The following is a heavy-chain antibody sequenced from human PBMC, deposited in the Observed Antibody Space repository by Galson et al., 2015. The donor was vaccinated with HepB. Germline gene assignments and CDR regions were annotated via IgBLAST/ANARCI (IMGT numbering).Heavy chain of an antibody. Sequence: SLRLSCAASGFTFSSYAMSWVRQAPGKGLEWVSAISGSGGSTYYADSVKGRFTISRDNSKNTLYLQMNSLRAEDTAVYYCAKLNSSSWLYWYLDLWGRGTLVTVSS. J-gene: IGHJ2*01. CDR2: ISGSGGST. CDR3: AKLNSSSWLYWYLDL. V-gene: IGHV3-23*01. D-gene: IGHD6-13*01. CDR1: GFTFSSYA.